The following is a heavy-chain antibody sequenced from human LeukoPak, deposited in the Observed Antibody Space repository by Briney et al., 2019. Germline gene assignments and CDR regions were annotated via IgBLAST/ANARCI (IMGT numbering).Heavy chain of an antibody. Sequence: GGSLRLSCAASGLTFSSYSMNWVRQAPGKGLEWVSSISSSSSYIYYADSVKGRFTISRDNAKNSLYLQMNSLRAEDTAVYYCARALSRDFDYWGQGTLVTVSS. CDR1: GLTFSSYS. CDR2: ISSSSSYI. D-gene: IGHD3-9*01. J-gene: IGHJ4*02. CDR3: ARALSRDFDY. V-gene: IGHV3-21*01.